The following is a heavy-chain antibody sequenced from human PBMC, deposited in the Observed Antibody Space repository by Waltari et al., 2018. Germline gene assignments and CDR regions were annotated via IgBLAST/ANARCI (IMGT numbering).Heavy chain of an antibody. J-gene: IGHJ4*02. CDR2: INYSGRT. D-gene: IGHD1-7*01. V-gene: IGHV4-39*01. Sequence: QLQLQESGPGLVKPSETLALTCTVAGYSISTNSYNWGWLRQPPGKGLEWIGSINYSGRTFYNPSLQSRVTLSVDTSKNQFSLNLRSVTAADTAVYYCGRLPRSDWIYHFDYWGQGTLVTVSS. CDR1: GYSISTNSYN. CDR3: GRLPRSDWIYHFDY.